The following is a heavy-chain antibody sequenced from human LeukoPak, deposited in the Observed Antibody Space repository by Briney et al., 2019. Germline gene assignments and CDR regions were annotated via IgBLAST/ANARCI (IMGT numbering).Heavy chain of an antibody. J-gene: IGHJ2*01. V-gene: IGHV4-59*01. D-gene: IGHD3-16*02. CDR2: IYYSGST. CDR3: ARGLRLGELSYSYWYFDL. Sequence: SETLSLTCTVSGGAISSYYWSWVRQPPGKGVEGSGDIYYSGSTNYNPSITSRGTISVDTTKNKCSLMRRSVDTEGTAVYYCARGLRLGELSYSYWYFDLWGRGTLVTVSS. CDR1: GGAISSYY.